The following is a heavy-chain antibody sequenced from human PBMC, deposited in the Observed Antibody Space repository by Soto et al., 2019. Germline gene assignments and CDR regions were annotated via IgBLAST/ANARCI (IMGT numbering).Heavy chain of an antibody. CDR2: IYYSGST. J-gene: IGHJ6*02. Sequence: PSETLSLTCTFSGGSISSGGYYWNWIRQHPGKGLEWIGYIYYSGSTYYNPSLKSRVTISVDTSKNQFSLKLSSVTAADTAVYYCARAHYGDYGYGMDVWGQGTTVTVSS. CDR3: ARAHYGDYGYGMDV. CDR1: GGSISSGGYY. V-gene: IGHV4-31*03. D-gene: IGHD4-17*01.